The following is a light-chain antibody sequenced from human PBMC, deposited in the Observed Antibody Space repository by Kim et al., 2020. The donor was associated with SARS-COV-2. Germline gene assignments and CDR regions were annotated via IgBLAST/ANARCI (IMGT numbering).Light chain of an antibody. CDR1: SLRSYY. V-gene: IGLV3-19*01. CDR2: GKN. Sequence: SSELTQDPAVSVALGQTVRITCQGDSLRSYYATWYQQKPGQAPILVIYGKNNRPSGIPDRFSGSSSGNTASLTITGTQAGDEAGYYCNSRDRHDNLVFVG. CDR3: NSRDRHDNLV. J-gene: IGLJ2*01.